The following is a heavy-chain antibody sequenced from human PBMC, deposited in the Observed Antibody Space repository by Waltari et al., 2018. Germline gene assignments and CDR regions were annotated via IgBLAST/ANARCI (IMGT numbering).Heavy chain of an antibody. Sequence: QVQLQESGPGLVKPSETLSLTCTVSGGSISSYYWRWIRQPAGKGLEWIGRIYTSGSTNYNPSLKSRVTMSVDTSKNQFSLKLSSVTAADTAVYYCARAASYSSSWYYYYYMDVWGKGTTVTISS. CDR1: GGSISSYY. CDR3: ARAASYSSSWYYYYYMDV. D-gene: IGHD6-13*01. CDR2: IYTSGST. V-gene: IGHV4-4*07. J-gene: IGHJ6*03.